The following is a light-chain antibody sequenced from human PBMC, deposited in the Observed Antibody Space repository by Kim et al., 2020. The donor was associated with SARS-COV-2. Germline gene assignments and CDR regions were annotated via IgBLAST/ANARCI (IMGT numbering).Light chain of an antibody. CDR1: QTVSSSY. CDR3: QQYGSSPYT. Sequence: LSPGERATLSCRASQTVSSSYLAWYQQKPGQAPRLLIYGASYRTTGIPDRFSGGGSGTDFTLTISRLESEDFAVYYCQQYGSSPYTFGQGTKLEI. CDR2: GAS. V-gene: IGKV3-20*01. J-gene: IGKJ2*01.